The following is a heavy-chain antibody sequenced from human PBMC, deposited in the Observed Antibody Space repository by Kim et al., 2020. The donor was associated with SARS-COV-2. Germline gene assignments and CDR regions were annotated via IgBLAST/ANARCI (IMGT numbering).Heavy chain of an antibody. CDR1: GGSISSSSYY. D-gene: IGHD3-22*01. CDR3: ASSHKDNSGRKINWFDP. J-gene: IGHJ5*02. V-gene: IGHV4-39*01. CDR2: IYYSGST. Sequence: SETLSLTCTVSGGSISSSSYYWGWIRQPPGKGLEWIGSIYYSGSTYYNPSLKSRVTISVDTSKNQFSLKLSSVTAADTAVYYCASSHKDNSGRKINWFDPWGQGTLVTVSS.